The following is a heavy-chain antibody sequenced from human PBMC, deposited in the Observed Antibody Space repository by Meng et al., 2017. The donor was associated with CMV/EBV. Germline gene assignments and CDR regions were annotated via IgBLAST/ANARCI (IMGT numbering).Heavy chain of an antibody. CDR3: SRGGLYYYDSSGHFDY. J-gene: IGHJ4*02. V-gene: IGHV4-4*07. D-gene: IGHD3-22*01. CDR2: IYTSGST. Sequence: QVELQESRPGLVKPSETLSLPCTVSGGSISSYYWCWIRQPAGKGLEWIGRIYTSGSTNYNPSLKSRVTMSVDTAKNQFSLKLSSVTAADTAVYYCSRGGLYYYDSSGHFDYWGQGTLVTVSS. CDR1: GGSISSYY.